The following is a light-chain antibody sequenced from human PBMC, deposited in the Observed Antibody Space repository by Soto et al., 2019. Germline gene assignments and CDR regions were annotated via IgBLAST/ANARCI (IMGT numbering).Light chain of an antibody. V-gene: IGKV3-20*01. J-gene: IGKJ4*01. CDR2: DAS. CDR1: QTVRNNY. CDR3: QQFSSYPLT. Sequence: EFVLTQAPGTLSLSPGEGATLSCRASQTVRNNYLAWYQQKPGQAPRLLIYDASSRATGIPDRFSGGGSGTDFTLTISRLEPEDFAVYYCQQFSSYPLTLGGGTKVDIK.